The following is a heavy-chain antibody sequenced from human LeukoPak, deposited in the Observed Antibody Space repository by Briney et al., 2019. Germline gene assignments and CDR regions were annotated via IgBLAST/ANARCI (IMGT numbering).Heavy chain of an antibody. CDR3: ARARITIFGVVTFNWFDP. J-gene: IGHJ5*02. D-gene: IGHD3-3*01. Sequence: SETLSLTCTVSGGSISSSSYYWGWIRQPPGKGLEWIGSIFYSGNTYYNPSLKSRVTISVDTSKNQFSLKLSSVTAADTAVYYCARARITIFGVVTFNWFDPWGQGTLVTVSS. V-gene: IGHV4-39*07. CDR2: IFYSGNT. CDR1: GGSISSSSYY.